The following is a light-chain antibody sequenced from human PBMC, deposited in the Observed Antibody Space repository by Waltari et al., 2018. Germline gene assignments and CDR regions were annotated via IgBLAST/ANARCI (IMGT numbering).Light chain of an antibody. V-gene: IGLV2-11*01. CDR2: DVT. CDR1: SSDVGNYNY. Sequence: QPRSVSGSPGQSVTISCTGTSSDVGNYNYVSWYQEHPGKAPKLIIYDVTKRPSGVPDRFSASKSGNTASLTIPGLQAEDEAVYHCCSRAGRSVLFGGGTKLTVL. J-gene: IGLJ2*01. CDR3: CSRAGRSVL.